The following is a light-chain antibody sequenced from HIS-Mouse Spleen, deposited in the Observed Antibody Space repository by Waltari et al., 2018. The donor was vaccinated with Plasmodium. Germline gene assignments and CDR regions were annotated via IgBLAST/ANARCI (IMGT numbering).Light chain of an antibody. CDR1: QSVSSN. V-gene: IGKV3-15*01. Sequence: IVMTQSPATLSVSPAERATSSCRASQSVSSNLAWYQQKPGQAPRLLIYGASTRATGIPARFSGSGSGTEFTLTISSLQSEDFAVYYCQQYNNWSFTFGPGTKVDIK. CDR2: GAS. J-gene: IGKJ3*01. CDR3: QQYNNWSFT.